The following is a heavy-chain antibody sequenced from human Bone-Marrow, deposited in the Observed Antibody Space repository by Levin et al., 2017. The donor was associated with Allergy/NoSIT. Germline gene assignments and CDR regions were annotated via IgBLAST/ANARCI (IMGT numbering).Heavy chain of an antibody. J-gene: IGHJ4*02. Sequence: GGSLRLSCAGSGFTFSSYSMNWVRQAPGKGLEWVSYISSSSGAIYYADSVKGRFTISRDNAKNSLYLQMNSLGAEDTAVYYCARGVGYSSSSGDYWGQGTLVTVSS. CDR3: ARGVGYSSSSGDY. CDR1: GFTFSSYS. CDR2: ISSSSGAI. D-gene: IGHD6-6*01. V-gene: IGHV3-48*04.